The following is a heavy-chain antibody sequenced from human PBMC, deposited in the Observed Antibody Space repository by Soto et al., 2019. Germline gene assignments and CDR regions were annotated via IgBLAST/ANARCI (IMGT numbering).Heavy chain of an antibody. Sequence: PGGSLRLSCAASGFTFSSYAMSWVRQAPGKGLEWVSAISGSGGSTYYADSVKGRFTISRDNSKNTLYLQMNSLRAEDTAVYYCAKDWFGGPHDVDHFDYWGQGTLVTVSS. CDR2: ISGSGGST. J-gene: IGHJ4*02. D-gene: IGHD3-10*01. CDR1: GFTFSSYA. CDR3: AKDWFGGPHDVDHFDY. V-gene: IGHV3-23*01.